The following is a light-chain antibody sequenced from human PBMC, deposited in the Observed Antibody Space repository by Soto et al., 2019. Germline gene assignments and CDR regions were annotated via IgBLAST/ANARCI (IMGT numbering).Light chain of an antibody. CDR1: SSDVGGYNY. J-gene: IGLJ2*01. CDR2: EVS. Sequence: QSALTQPPSASGSPGQSVTISCTGSSSDVGGYNYVSWYQQHPDKAPKLMIYEVSKRPSGVPDRLSGSKSGNTASLTVSGLQAEDEAEYYCSSYGGSNTVVFGGGTKLTVL. V-gene: IGLV2-8*01. CDR3: SSYGGSNTVV.